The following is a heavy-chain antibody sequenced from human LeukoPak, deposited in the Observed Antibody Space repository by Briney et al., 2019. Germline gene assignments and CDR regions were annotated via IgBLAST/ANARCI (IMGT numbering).Heavy chain of an antibody. Sequence: GGSLRLSCAASGFTFSSYAMSRVRQAPGKGLEWVSAISGSGGSTYYADSVKGRFTNSRDNSKNTLYLQMNRLRAEDRAVYYCAKGPRDKYKLGYCSSTSCGCDYWGQGTLVSVSS. D-gene: IGHD2-2*01. J-gene: IGHJ4*02. CDR3: AKGPRDKYKLGYCSSTSCGCDY. CDR1: GFTFSSYA. CDR2: ISGSGGST. V-gene: IGHV3-23*01.